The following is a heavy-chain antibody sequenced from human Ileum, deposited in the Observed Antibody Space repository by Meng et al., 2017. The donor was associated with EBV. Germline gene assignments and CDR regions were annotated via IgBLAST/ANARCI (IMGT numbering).Heavy chain of an antibody. J-gene: IGHJ4*02. CDR2: IIPIFGTA. D-gene: IGHD6-13*01. CDR3: ARGNGYSSSFYFDY. V-gene: IGHV1-69*01. CDR1: GGSFSSYA. Sequence: VHSGAEVKTPGSSVTASGKAAGGSFSSYAISWVRQAPGQGLEWMGGIIPIFGTANYAQKFQGRVTITADESTSTAYMELSSLRSEDTAVYYCARGNGYSSSFYFDYWGQGTLVTVSS.